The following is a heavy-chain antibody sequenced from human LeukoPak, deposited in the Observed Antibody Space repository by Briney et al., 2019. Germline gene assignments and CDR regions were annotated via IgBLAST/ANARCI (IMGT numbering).Heavy chain of an antibody. CDR3: ARDPTGYDILTGSEFDY. D-gene: IGHD3-9*01. V-gene: IGHV3-20*04. J-gene: IGHJ4*02. CDR1: GFTFKDYG. Sequence: PGRSLRLSCAATGFTFKDYGMHWVRQPPGKGLEWVSSINWNGGGTDYADSVKGRFTISRDNAKNSLYLQMNSLRAEDTAVYYCARDPTGYDILTGSEFDYWGQGTLVTVSS. CDR2: INWNGGGT.